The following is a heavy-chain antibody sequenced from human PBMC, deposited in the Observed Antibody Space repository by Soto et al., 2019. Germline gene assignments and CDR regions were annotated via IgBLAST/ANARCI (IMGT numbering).Heavy chain of an antibody. CDR2: IGTAGDT. V-gene: IGHV3-13*01. Sequence: PGGSLRLSCAASGFTFSSYDMHWVRQATGKGLEWVSAIGTAGDTYYPGSVKGRFTISRENAKNSLYLQMNSLRAEDTAVYYCARGGCYFNGMDVWGQGTKVTVSS. D-gene: IGHD2-8*01. CDR1: GFTFSSYD. J-gene: IGHJ6*02. CDR3: ARGGCYFNGMDV.